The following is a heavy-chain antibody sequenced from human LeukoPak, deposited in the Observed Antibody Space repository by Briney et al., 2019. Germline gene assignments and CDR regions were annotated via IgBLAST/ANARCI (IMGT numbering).Heavy chain of an antibody. CDR2: IRSKANSYAT. CDR3: TSRPTPFYYYDSSASDAFES. Sequence: PGGSLRLSCAASGFTFSGSAILWVRQASGIGLEWLGRIRSKANSYATAYAASVNGRFTISRDDSQNTAYLQMNSLKTEDTAVYYCTSRPTPFYYYDSSASDAFESWGQGTMVTVSS. D-gene: IGHD3-22*01. V-gene: IGHV3-73*01. CDR1: GFTFSGSA. J-gene: IGHJ3*02.